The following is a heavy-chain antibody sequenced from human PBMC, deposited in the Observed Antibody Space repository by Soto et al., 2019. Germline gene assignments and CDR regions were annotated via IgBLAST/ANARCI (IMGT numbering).Heavy chain of an antibody. D-gene: IGHD2-8*01. Sequence: GRSLRLSCAASGFTFSSHSMNWVRQAPGKGLEWVSSISSSSSYIYYADSVKGRFTISRDNAKNSLYLQMNSLRAEDTAVYYCARDRRYCTNGVCEYYYYGMDVWGQGTTVTVSS. CDR2: ISSSSSYI. CDR1: GFTFSSHS. J-gene: IGHJ6*02. CDR3: ARDRRYCTNGVCEYYYYGMDV. V-gene: IGHV3-21*01.